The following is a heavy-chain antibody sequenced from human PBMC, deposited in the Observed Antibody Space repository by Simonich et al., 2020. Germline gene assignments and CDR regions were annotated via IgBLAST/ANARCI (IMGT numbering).Heavy chain of an antibody. Sequence: EVQLVDSGVGLVKPGGSLRLSCAASGFTFSRYSMNCVREAPGKGREVSQSNSSRSSYIYYADSVQGRFTISRDNAKNSRYLQRNSLRAEATAVYYCARANERDYWGQGTLVTVSS. CDR1: GFTFSRYS. CDR3: ARANERDY. CDR2: NSSRSSYI. D-gene: IGHD1-1*01. V-gene: IGHV3-21*01. J-gene: IGHJ4*02.